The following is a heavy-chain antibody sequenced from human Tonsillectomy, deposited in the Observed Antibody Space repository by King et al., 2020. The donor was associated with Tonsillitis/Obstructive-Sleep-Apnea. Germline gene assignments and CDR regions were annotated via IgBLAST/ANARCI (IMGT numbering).Heavy chain of an antibody. V-gene: IGHV3-74*02. CDR2: IIGDGIGK. CDR3: ARGETYYSVPLDS. CDR1: GFVFSSYW. D-gene: IGHD1-26*01. Sequence: VQLVESGGGLVQPGGSLRLSCTTSGFVFSSYWMHWVRQVPGKGLVWLSRIIGDGIGKTYGDSLQGRFTISRDNTENKLFLHVNSLSVEDTALYYCARGETYYSVPLDSWGQGTLVTVSS. J-gene: IGHJ4*02.